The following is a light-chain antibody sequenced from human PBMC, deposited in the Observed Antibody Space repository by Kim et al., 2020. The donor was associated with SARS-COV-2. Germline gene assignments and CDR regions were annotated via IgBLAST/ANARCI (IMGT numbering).Light chain of an antibody. CDR2: DAS. CDR3: QQYSNWPT. V-gene: IGKV3-15*01. CDR1: QSVGTN. J-gene: IGKJ2*01. Sequence: LSVSPGERATLSCRASQSVGTNLAWYQQKPGQAPRLLIYDASTRATGIPASFSGTGSGTEFTLTISSLQSEDFAVYFCQQYSNWPTFGQGTKLEI.